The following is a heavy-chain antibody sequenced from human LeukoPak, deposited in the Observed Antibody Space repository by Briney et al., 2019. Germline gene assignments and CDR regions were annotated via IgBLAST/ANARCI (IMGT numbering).Heavy chain of an antibody. CDR3: ARDQSDSSGWFGDAFDI. V-gene: IGHV4-59*01. D-gene: IGHD6-19*01. CDR1: GGSISSYY. CDR2: IYYSGST. J-gene: IGHJ3*02. Sequence: SETLSLTCTVSGGSISSYYWSWIRQPPGKGLESIGYIYYSGSTNYNPSLKSRVTISVDTSKNQFSLKLSSVTAADTAVYYCARDQSDSSGWFGDAFDIWGQGTMVTVSS.